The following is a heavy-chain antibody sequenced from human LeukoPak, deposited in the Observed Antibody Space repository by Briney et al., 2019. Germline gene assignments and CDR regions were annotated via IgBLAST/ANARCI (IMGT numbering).Heavy chain of an antibody. CDR3: AKDQPYYYGSGSYYNVWNYFDH. CDR2: ISGSGGST. CDR1: GYTFSSYA. Sequence: PGGSLRLSCAASGYTFSSYAMSWVRQAPGKGLEWVAAISGSGGSTYYADSVKGRFTISRDNSKNTLYLQMNSLRAEDTAVYYCAKDQPYYYGSGSYYNVWNYFDHWGQGTLVTVSS. V-gene: IGHV3-23*01. D-gene: IGHD3-10*01. J-gene: IGHJ4*02.